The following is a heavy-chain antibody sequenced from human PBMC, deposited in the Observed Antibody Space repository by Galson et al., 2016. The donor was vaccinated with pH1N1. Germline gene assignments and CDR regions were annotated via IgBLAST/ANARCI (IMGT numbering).Heavy chain of an antibody. CDR1: GGSMSGYY. V-gene: IGHV4-4*07. Sequence: SKTLSLTCSVSGGSMSGYYCNWIRQAAGKTPEWIGRFYDSVHINYNPCLRSRVTMSVDTSKNQFSLRLTSVTADDTAVYFCARDGGNSRIGGGFDYWGQGTRVTVSS. CDR2: FYDSVHI. J-gene: IGHJ4*02. CDR3: ARDGGNSRIGGGFDY. D-gene: IGHD1/OR15-1a*01.